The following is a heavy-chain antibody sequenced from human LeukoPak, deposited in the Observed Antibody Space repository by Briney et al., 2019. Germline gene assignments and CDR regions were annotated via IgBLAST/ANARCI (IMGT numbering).Heavy chain of an antibody. V-gene: IGHV3-48*03. D-gene: IGHD4/OR15-4a*01. CDR2: ISSVGSTK. CDR3: ARARGSDYNYSYMDV. CDR1: GFTYSTYE. J-gene: IGHJ6*03. Sequence: GGSLRLSCVAAGFTYSTYEMNWVRQAPGKGLEWVSHISSVGSTKYYIESVKGRFTISRDNAKNSLSLQMSGLRAEDTAVYYCARARGSDYNYSYMDVWGKGTTVTVSS.